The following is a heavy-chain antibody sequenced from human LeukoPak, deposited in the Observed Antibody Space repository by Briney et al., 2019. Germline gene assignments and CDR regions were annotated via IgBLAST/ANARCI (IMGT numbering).Heavy chain of an antibody. CDR3: ARDIIYGSGSCDY. D-gene: IGHD3-10*01. J-gene: IGHJ4*02. V-gene: IGHV1-18*01. CDR2: IGAYNGNT. CDR1: GYTFTCYG. Sequence: ASVKVSCKASGYTFTCYGISWVRQAPGLGLEWMGWIGAYNGNTNYAQKVQGRVTMTTDTSTSTAYMELRSLRSDDTAVYYCARDIIYGSGSCDYWGQGTLVTVSS.